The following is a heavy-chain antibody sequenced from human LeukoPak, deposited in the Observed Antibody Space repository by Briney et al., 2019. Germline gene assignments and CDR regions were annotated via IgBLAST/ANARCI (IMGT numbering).Heavy chain of an antibody. J-gene: IGHJ3*02. Sequence: GGSLTLSCAASGFTVSNAWLSWVRQAPGKGLAWVGRIKSKGDGGTTDHAAPVKGRFYISRDDSKNTLNLQMNGLKTEDTAVYYCTTYNSRDAFDIWGQGTMVTVSS. D-gene: IGHD2/OR15-2a*01. V-gene: IGHV3-15*01. CDR3: TTYNSRDAFDI. CDR1: GFTVSNAW. CDR2: IKSKGDGGTT.